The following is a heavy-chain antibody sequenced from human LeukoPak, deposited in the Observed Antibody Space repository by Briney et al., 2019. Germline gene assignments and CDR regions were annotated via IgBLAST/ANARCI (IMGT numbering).Heavy chain of an antibody. Sequence: SETLSLTCTVSGGSISSGGYYWSWIRQHPGKGLEWIGYIYYSGSTYYNPSLKSRVTISVDTSKNQFSLKLSSVTAADTAVYYCARGLGSAVAGTNYFDYWGQGTLVTVSS. CDR2: IYYSGST. CDR1: GGSISSGGYY. V-gene: IGHV4-31*03. D-gene: IGHD6-19*01. J-gene: IGHJ4*02. CDR3: ARGLGSAVAGTNYFDY.